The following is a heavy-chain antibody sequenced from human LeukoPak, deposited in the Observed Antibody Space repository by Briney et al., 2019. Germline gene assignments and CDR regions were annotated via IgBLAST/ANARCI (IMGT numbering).Heavy chain of an antibody. CDR3: ARVTDGDYPDY. Sequence: PGRSLRLSCAASGFTVSSNYMTWVRQAPGKGLEWVSLIYIGDSTFYADSVKGRFTISRDSSKNTLYLQMNSLRGEGTAVYYCARVTDGDYPDYWGQGTLVTVSS. CDR1: GFTVSSNY. CDR2: IYIGDST. D-gene: IGHD4-17*01. V-gene: IGHV3-66*01. J-gene: IGHJ4*02.